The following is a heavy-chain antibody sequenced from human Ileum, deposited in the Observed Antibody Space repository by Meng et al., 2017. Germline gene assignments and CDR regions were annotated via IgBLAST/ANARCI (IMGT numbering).Heavy chain of an antibody. CDR1: GGSIRDSNW. J-gene: IGHJ4*02. V-gene: IGHV4-4*02. CDR2: IYHTGST. Sequence: QLPESGPEPVKPSGTSPLTCAVSGGSIRDSNWWSWVRQPPGKGLEWIGEIYHTGSTNYNPSLKSRVSISVNSSKNQLSLKVTSVTAADTAVYYCALLLVVDSSTLDDYWGQGTLVTVSS. D-gene: IGHD2-15*01. CDR3: ALLLVVDSSTLDDY.